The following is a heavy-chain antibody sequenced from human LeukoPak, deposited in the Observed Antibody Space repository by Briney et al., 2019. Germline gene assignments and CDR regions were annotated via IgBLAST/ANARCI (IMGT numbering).Heavy chain of an antibody. V-gene: IGHV1-18*01. CDR3: ARDRVGGDLTGVSLY. D-gene: IGHD4-17*01. J-gene: IGHJ4*01. CDR1: GYTLTELS. Sequence: ASVKVSCKVSGYTLTELSMHWVRQAPGQGLEWMGWISAYNGNTHYAQKFRGRLTLTTETSTSTAYLELRSLKSDDTAVYYCARDRVGGDLTGVSLYWGQGTLVTVSS. CDR2: ISAYNGNT.